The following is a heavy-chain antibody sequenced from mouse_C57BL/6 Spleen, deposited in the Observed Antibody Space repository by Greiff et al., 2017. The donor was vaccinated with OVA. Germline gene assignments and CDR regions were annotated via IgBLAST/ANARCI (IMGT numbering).Heavy chain of an antibody. CDR1: GFTFSDYG. D-gene: IGHD1-1*01. CDR3: ASSYYYGSRYFDV. CDR2: ISSGSSTI. J-gene: IGHJ1*03. Sequence: EVQLVESGGGLVKPGGSLKLSCAASGFTFSDYGMHWVRQAPEKGLEWVAYISSGSSTIYYADTVKGRFTISRDNAKNTLFLQMTSLRSEDTAMYYGASSYYYGSRYFDVWGTGTTVTVAS. V-gene: IGHV5-17*01.